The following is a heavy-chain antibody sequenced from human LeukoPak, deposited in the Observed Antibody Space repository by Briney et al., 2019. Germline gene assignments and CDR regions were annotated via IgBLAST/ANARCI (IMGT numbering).Heavy chain of an antibody. CDR2: INPSGGST. CDR1: GYTFTGYY. D-gene: IGHD5-18*01. V-gene: IGHV1-46*01. J-gene: IGHJ4*02. Sequence: ASVKVSCKASGYTFTGYYMHWVRQAPGQGFEWMGIINPSGGSTSYAQKFQGRVTMTRDTSTSTVYMELSSLRSEDTAVYYCARETFVDTAMVRGYYFDYWGQGTLVTVSS. CDR3: ARETFVDTAMVRGYYFDY.